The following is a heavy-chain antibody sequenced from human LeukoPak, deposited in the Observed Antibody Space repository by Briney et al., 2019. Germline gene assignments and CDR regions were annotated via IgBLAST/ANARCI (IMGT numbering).Heavy chain of an antibody. CDR2: IYPGDSDT. CDR3: ARQEGYSYGYEGY. V-gene: IGHV5-51*01. CDR1: GYSFTSYW. J-gene: IGHJ4*02. Sequence: ESLKISCKGSGYSFTSYWIGWVRQMPGKGLAWMGIIYPGDSDTRYSPSFQGQVTISADQSISTAYLQSSSLKAADSAMYYCARQEGYSYGYEGYWGQGTLVTVSS. D-gene: IGHD5-18*01.